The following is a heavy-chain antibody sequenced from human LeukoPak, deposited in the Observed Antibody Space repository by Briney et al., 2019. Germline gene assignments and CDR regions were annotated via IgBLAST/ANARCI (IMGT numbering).Heavy chain of an antibody. CDR3: AKDLYCTNGVCPSYYYGMDV. V-gene: IGHV3-43*02. CDR2: ISGDGGST. D-gene: IGHD2-8*01. Sequence: GGSLRLSCAASGFTFDDYAMHWVRHAPGKGLEGDSLISGDGGSTYYADSVKGRFTISRDNSKNSLYLQMNSLRTEDTALYYCAKDLYCTNGVCPSYYYGMDVWGQGTTVTVSS. J-gene: IGHJ6*02. CDR1: GFTFDDYA.